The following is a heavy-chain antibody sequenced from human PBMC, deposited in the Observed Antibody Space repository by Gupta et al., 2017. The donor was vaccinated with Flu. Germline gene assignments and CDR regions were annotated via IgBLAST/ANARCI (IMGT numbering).Heavy chain of an antibody. CDR2: IWYDGSNK. CDR3: ARDYGDYVIDY. Sequence: QVQLVESGGGVVQPGRSLRLSCAASGFTFSSYGMHWVRQAPGKGLEWVAVIWYDGSNKYYADSVKGRFTISRDNSKNTLYLQMNSLRAEDTAVYYCARDYGDYVIDYWCQGTLVTVSS. D-gene: IGHD4-17*01. CDR1: GFTFSSYG. V-gene: IGHV3-33*01. J-gene: IGHJ4*02.